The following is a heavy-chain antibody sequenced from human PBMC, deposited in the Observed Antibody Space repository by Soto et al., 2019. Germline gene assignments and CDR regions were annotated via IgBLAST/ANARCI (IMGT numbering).Heavy chain of an antibody. CDR3: ARAVTFGGVIVTTFCY. CDR1: GFTFSSYA. V-gene: IGHV3-64*01. D-gene: IGHD3-16*02. Sequence: EVQLVESGGGLVQPGGSLRLSCAASGFTFSSYAMHWVRQAPGKGLEYVSAITSKGDNTYYAQSVKGRFTISRDNSNNPLYLQMGSLRAEDMAVYYCARAVTFGGVIVTTFCYWGQVTLVTVSS. CDR2: ITSKGDNT. J-gene: IGHJ4*02.